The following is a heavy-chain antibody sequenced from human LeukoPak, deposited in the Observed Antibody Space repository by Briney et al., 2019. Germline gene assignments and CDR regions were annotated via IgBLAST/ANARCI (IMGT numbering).Heavy chain of an antibody. D-gene: IGHD5-12*01. V-gene: IGHV3-21*04. J-gene: IGHJ3*02. CDR2: ISSSSSYI. Sequence: GGSLRLSCAASGFTFDDYAMHWVRQTPGKGLEWVSSISSSSSYIYYADSVKGRFTISRDNSKNTLYLQMNSLRAEDTAVYYCATPTPDIVATLYAFDIWGQGTMVTVSS. CDR3: ATPTPDIVATLYAFDI. CDR1: GFTFDDYA.